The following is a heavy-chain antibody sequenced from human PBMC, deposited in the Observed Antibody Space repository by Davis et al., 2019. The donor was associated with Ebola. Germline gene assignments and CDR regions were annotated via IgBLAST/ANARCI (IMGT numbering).Heavy chain of an antibody. V-gene: IGHV3-73*01. D-gene: IGHD1-26*01. J-gene: IGHJ4*02. CDR3: TRSGSEEY. Sequence: GGSLRLSCAAPGFPFSGTAMHGAAQASGQGLEWVGRIRSKANSYATAYAASVKGRFTISRDDSKNTAYLQMNSLKTEDTAVYYCTRSGSEEYWGQGTLVTVSS. CDR1: GFPFSGTA. CDR2: IRSKANSYAT.